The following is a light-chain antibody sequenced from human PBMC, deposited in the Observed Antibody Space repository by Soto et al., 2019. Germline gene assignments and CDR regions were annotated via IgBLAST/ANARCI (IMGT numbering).Light chain of an antibody. CDR3: SSYAGSRNV. J-gene: IGLJ1*01. Sequence: QSVLTQPPSASGSPGQSVAISCTGTSSDVGGYNYVSWYQQHPGKAPNRMIYEVNKRPSGVPDRFFGSKSGNTASLTVSGLQAEDEADYYCSSYAGSRNVIGTGTKVTVL. CDR2: EVN. CDR1: SSDVGGYNY. V-gene: IGLV2-8*01.